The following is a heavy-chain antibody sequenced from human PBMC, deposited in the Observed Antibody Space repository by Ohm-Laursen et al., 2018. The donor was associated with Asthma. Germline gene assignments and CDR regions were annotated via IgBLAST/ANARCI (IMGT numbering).Heavy chain of an antibody. Sequence: SVKVSCKSLGGTFNTYVIGWVRRAPGQGLEWMGGINSVFGTTTYPQKFQDRVTITADDSTSTVYMELSSLRSEDTAVYYCARKAGSCISRTCYSLDFWGQGTLVTVSS. CDR3: ARKAGSCISRTCYSLDF. CDR1: GGTFNTYV. J-gene: IGHJ4*02. D-gene: IGHD2-2*01. CDR2: INSVFGTT. V-gene: IGHV1-69*13.